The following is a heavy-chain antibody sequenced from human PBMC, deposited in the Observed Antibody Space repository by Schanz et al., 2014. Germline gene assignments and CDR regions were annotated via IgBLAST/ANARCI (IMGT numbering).Heavy chain of an antibody. V-gene: IGHV4-28*01. Sequence: QVQLQESGPGLVKPSDTLSLTCAVSGYSISRSNWWGWIRQPPGKGLEFIGYIYYSGNTYYNPSLKSRVTMSLDTSKNQFSLKLTSVAAADTAVYYCARQGTTRFQYYMDVWGEGTSVFVS. CDR2: IYYSGNT. CDR3: ARQGTTRFQYYMDV. CDR1: GYSISRSNW. D-gene: IGHD1-1*01. J-gene: IGHJ6*03.